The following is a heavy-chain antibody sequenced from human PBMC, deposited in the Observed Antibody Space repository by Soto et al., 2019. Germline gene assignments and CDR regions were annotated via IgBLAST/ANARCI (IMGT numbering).Heavy chain of an antibody. CDR1: GHTLTSYD. CDR3: ARGDDYDSSGYSS. J-gene: IGHJ4*02. D-gene: IGHD3-22*01. Sequence: QVQLVQSGGEVKKPGASVKVSCKASGHTLTSYDINWVRQATGQGLEWMGWMNPKSGNTGYAQQFQGRVTMTRDTSISTAYMELSSLRSEDTAVYYCARGDDYDSSGYSSWGQGTLVTVSS. CDR2: MNPKSGNT. V-gene: IGHV1-8*02.